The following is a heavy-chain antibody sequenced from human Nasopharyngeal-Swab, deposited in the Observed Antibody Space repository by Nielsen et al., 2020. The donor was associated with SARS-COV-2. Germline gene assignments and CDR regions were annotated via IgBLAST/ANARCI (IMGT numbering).Heavy chain of an antibody. V-gene: IGHV1-46*01. CDR2: INPSGGST. J-gene: IGHJ5*02. CDR3: ARTEGSHCGGDCYSNWFDP. Sequence: ASVKVSWKASGDTFTSYYMHWVRQAPGQGLEWMGIINPSGGSTSYAQKFQGRVTMTRDTSTSTVYMELSSLRSEDTAVYYCARTEGSHCGGDCYSNWFDPWGQGTLVTVSS. D-gene: IGHD2-21*02. CDR1: GDTFTSYY.